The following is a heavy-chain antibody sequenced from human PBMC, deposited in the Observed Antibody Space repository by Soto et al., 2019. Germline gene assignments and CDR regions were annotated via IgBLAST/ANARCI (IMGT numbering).Heavy chain of an antibody. Sequence: QVQLQESGPGLVKPSGTLSLTCAVSGGSISSNNWWNWVRQSPGKGLEWIGEVYHSGTTNYNPSLKSRVTISVDTSNNQFFLNLNSVTAADTAVYYCARVLQYCSGNSCYFDIWGQGTMVTVSS. V-gene: IGHV4-4*02. CDR3: ARVLQYCSGNSCYFDI. D-gene: IGHD2-2*01. J-gene: IGHJ3*02. CDR2: VYHSGTT. CDR1: GGSISSNNW.